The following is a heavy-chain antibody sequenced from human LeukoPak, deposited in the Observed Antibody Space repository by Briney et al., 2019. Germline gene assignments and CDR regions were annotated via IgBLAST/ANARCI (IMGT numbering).Heavy chain of an antibody. J-gene: IGHJ5*02. V-gene: IGHV1-8*01. CDR2: MNPNSGNT. CDR3: ARDYYDSSGYYYNWFDP. CDR1: GYTFTSYD. Sequence: GASVKVSCRASGYTFTSYDINWVRQATGQGLEWMGCMNPNSGNTGYAQKFQGRVTMTRNTSISTAYMELSSLRSEDTAVYYCARDYYDSSGYYYNWFDPWGQGTLVTVSS. D-gene: IGHD3-22*01.